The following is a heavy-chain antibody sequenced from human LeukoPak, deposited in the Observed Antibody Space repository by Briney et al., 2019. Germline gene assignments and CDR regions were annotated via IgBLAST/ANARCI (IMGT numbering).Heavy chain of an antibody. V-gene: IGHV1-2*02. CDR3: ARDHDYGGNGFDY. CDR2: INPNSGGT. Sequence: GASVKVSCKASGYTFTDYYIHWVRQAPGQGLEWMGWINPNSGGTNYAQKFQGRVTMTRDTSISTAYMELSRLRSDDTAVYYCARDHDYGGNGFDYWGQGTLVTVSS. J-gene: IGHJ4*02. CDR1: GYTFTDYY. D-gene: IGHD4-23*01.